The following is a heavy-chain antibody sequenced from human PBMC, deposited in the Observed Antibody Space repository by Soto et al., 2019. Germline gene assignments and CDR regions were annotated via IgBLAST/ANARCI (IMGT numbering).Heavy chain of an antibody. CDR1: GGSISSGGYS. CDR3: AREFMYYDILTGYYSAWFDP. CDR2: IYHSGST. V-gene: IGHV4-30-2*01. D-gene: IGHD3-9*01. Sequence: QLQLQESGSGLVKPSQTLSLTCAVSGGSISSGGYSWSWIRQPPGKGLEWIGYIYHSGSTYYNPSIKSRVTISVDRSKNQFSLKLSSVTAADTAVYYCAREFMYYDILTGYYSAWFDPWGQGTLFTVSS. J-gene: IGHJ5*02.